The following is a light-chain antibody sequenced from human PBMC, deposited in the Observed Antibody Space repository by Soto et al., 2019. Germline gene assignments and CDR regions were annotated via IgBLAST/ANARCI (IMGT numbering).Light chain of an antibody. J-gene: IGLJ2*01. CDR1: TGAVTSGYY. CDR3: LLYYGGAVV. Sequence: QAVVTQEPSLTVSPGGTVTLTCASSTGAVTSGYYPNWFQQKPGQAPRALIYSKSNRHSWTPARFSGSLLGGKAALTLSGVQPEDEADYYCLLYYGGAVVFGGGTKLTVL. CDR2: SKS. V-gene: IGLV7-43*01.